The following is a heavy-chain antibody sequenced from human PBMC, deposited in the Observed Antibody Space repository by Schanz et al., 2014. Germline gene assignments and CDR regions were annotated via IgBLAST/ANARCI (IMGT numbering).Heavy chain of an antibody. CDR1: GDSLGTYQ. CDR2: VYHSGVT. J-gene: IGHJ4*02. Sequence: QVQLQESGPGLVKPSETLSLTCTVSGDSLGTYQWSWIRQPPGKGLEWIGYVYHSGVTTYKSSLKSRVSKTLDKKKNQFSLKLTSVTAADTAVYYCARSTYDFWSAFDYWGQGILVAVSS. V-gene: IGHV4-59*08. D-gene: IGHD3-3*01. CDR3: ARSTYDFWSAFDY.